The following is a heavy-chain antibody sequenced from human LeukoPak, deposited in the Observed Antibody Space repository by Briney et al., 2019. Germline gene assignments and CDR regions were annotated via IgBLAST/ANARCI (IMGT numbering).Heavy chain of an antibody. J-gene: IGHJ6*04. CDR1: GGSISSYY. Sequence: SETLSLTCTVSGGSISSYYWSWIRQPPGKGLEWIGYIYYSGSTNYNPSLKSRVTISVDTSKYQFSLKLSSVTAADTAVYYCATLKVGATGHMDVWGKGTTVTVSP. CDR2: IYYSGST. V-gene: IGHV4-59*01. D-gene: IGHD1-26*01. CDR3: ATLKVGATGHMDV.